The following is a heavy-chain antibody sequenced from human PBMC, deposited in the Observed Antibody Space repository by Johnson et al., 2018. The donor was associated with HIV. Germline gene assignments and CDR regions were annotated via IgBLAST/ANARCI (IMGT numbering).Heavy chain of an antibody. Sequence: QVQLVESGGGVVQPGRSLRLSCAASGFTFSSYAMHWVRQAPGKGLEWVAVISYDEIDKYYADSVKGRFTISRDNSKNTLYLQMNSLRAEDTAMYYCAKEKDYGAFDIWGQGTMVTVSS. CDR1: GFTFSSYA. CDR3: AKEKDYGAFDI. J-gene: IGHJ3*02. CDR2: ISYDEIDK. V-gene: IGHV3-30*04. D-gene: IGHD3-16*01.